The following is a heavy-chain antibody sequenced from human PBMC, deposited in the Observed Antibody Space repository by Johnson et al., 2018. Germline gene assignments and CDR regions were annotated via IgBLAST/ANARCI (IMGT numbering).Heavy chain of an antibody. V-gene: IGHV1-46*01. Sequence: QVQLVQSGAEVKKPGASVKVSCTASGYTFTSYYMHWVRQAPGQGLAWMGIINPSGGSTSYAQKFPGRVTMTRDTSTSTVYMELSSLRSEDTAVYYCARPKLEAAAATAEYFQHWGQGTLVTVSS. J-gene: IGHJ1*01. CDR3: ARPKLEAAAATAEYFQH. D-gene: IGHD6-13*01. CDR1: GYTFTSYY. CDR2: INPSGGST.